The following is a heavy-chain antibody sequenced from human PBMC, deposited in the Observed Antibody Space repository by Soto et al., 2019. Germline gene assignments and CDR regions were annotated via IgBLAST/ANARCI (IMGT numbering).Heavy chain of an antibody. CDR1: GYTFTGYY. V-gene: IGHV1-2*02. J-gene: IGHJ5*02. CDR2: INPNSGGT. CDR3: ARQRDSIAAAGTDGNWFDP. D-gene: IGHD6-13*01. Sequence: ASVKVSCKASGYTFTGYYMHWVRQAPGQGLEWMGWINPNSGGTNYAQKFQGRVTMTRDTSISTAYMELSRLRSDDTAVYYCARQRDSIAAAGTDGNWFDPWGQGTLVTVSS.